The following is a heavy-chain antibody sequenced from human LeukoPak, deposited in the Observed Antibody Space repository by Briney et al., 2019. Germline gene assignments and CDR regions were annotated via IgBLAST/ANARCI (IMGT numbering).Heavy chain of an antibody. J-gene: IGHJ3*02. D-gene: IGHD3-10*01. CDR2: ISASAGSA. CDR1: GFTFSNYA. V-gene: IGHV3-23*01. Sequence: GGSLRLSCEVSGFTFSNYAMNWVRQAPGKGLEWASSISASAGSAVYGDSVKGRFTISRVNAENTLYLQMNSLRADDTAIYYCAKDQRSGEYDYGWGPFDIWGQGTMVTVS. CDR3: AKDQRSGEYDYGWGPFDI.